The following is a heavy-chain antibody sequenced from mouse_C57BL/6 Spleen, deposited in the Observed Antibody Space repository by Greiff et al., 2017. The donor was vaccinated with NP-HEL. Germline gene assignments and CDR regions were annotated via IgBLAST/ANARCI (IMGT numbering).Heavy chain of an antibody. V-gene: IGHV1-81*01. CDR1: GYTFTSYG. CDR2: IYPRSGNT. CDR3: ARYYYGSSPDY. J-gene: IGHJ2*01. D-gene: IGHD1-1*01. Sequence: QVQLKESGAELARPGASVKLSCKASGYTFTSYGISWVKQRTGQGLEWIGEIYPRSGNTYYNEKFKGKATLTADKSSSTAYMELRSLTSEDSAVYFCARYYYGSSPDYWGQGTTLTVSS.